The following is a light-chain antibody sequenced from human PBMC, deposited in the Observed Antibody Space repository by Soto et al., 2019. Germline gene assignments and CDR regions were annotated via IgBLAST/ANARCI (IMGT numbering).Light chain of an antibody. CDR1: QSVSSD. CDR2: GAS. V-gene: IGKV3-15*01. Sequence: ETVMTQSPANLSVSPVERAALSCMASQSVSSDLAWYQQKPGQAPRLLIHGASTRATGFPARFSGSGSGTEFTLTISSLQSEDFAVYYCQQYNNWPPWTFGQGTKVDI. CDR3: QQYNNWPPWT. J-gene: IGKJ1*01.